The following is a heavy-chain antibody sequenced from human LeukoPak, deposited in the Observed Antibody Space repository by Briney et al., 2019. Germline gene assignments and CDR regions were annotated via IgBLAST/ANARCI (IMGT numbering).Heavy chain of an antibody. CDR2: IYYSGST. CDR1: GGSISSSSYY. CDR3: ARVGIAATRSWFDP. D-gene: IGHD6-13*01. J-gene: IGHJ5*02. Sequence: SETLSLTCTVSGGSISSSSYYWGWIRQPPGKGLEWIGSIYYSGSTYYNPSLKSRVTISVDTSKNQFSLKLSSVTAADTAVYYCARVGIAATRSWFDPWGQGTLVTVSS. V-gene: IGHV4-39*07.